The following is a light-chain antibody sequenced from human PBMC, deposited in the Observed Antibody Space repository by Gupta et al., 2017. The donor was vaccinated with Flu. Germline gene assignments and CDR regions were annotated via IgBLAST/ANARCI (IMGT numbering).Light chain of an antibody. Sequence: QSVLTQPPSTSGTPGQRVTISCSGISANIGGNIVNWYQKLPGTAPKLLIYSNNLRPSGVPDRFSCANSGTSAYPITSGRQSEDEADDYCATSDDSLNDSVVFGGGTKLTVL. CDR2: SNN. CDR3: ATSDDSLNDSVV. V-gene: IGLV1-44*01. CDR1: SANIGGNI. J-gene: IGLJ3*02.